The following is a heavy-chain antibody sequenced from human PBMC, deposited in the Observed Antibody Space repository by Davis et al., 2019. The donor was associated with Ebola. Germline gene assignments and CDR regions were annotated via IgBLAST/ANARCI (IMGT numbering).Heavy chain of an antibody. Sequence: SETLSLTCAVYGGSFSGHYWTWIRQSPGKGLEWIGEINHSGSTNYKPSLKSRVTISVDTYKNQFSLKLSSVTAADTAVYFCARHCSSTSCSYFDYWGQGTRVTVSS. CDR3: ARHCSSTSCSYFDY. J-gene: IGHJ4*02. D-gene: IGHD2-2*01. CDR1: GGSFSGHY. CDR2: INHSGST. V-gene: IGHV4-34*01.